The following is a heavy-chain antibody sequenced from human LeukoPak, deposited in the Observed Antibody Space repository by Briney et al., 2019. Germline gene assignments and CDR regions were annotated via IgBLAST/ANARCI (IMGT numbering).Heavy chain of an antibody. Sequence: VASVTVSCKTSGGPFNNYALNWVRQAPGQGLEWMGRIIPIFSRTTYAQRFQGRVTITTDGSTTTAYLALNTLTSEDTAVYYCARGGAGYAGSTAWDDAFDIWGQGTMVTVSS. CDR2: IIPIFSRT. J-gene: IGHJ3*02. CDR1: GGPFNNYA. V-gene: IGHV1-69*05. CDR3: ARGGAGYAGSTAWDDAFDI. D-gene: IGHD4-23*01.